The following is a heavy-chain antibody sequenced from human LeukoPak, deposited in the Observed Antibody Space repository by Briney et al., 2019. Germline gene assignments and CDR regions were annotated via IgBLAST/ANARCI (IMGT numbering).Heavy chain of an antibody. V-gene: IGHV4-59*12. D-gene: IGHD2-2*01. CDR2: IHYSGTN. Sequence: SETLSLTCTVSGGSISSYYWNWIRQPPGKGLEWIGYIHYSGTNYYNPSLKSRVTMSVDTSKNQFSLKLSSVTAADTAVYYCASESQGQLLYWGQGTLVTVSS. CDR3: ASESQGQLLY. CDR1: GGSISSYY. J-gene: IGHJ4*02.